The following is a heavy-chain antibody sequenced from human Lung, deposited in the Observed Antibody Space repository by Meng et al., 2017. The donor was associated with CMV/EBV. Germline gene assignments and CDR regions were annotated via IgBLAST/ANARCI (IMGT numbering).Heavy chain of an antibody. J-gene: IGHJ4*02. V-gene: IGHV4-34*01. CDR1: GGSFSGYY. D-gene: IGHD2-2*02. CDR3: ARGGGYCSGTSCYNDY. CDR2: IDHSGST. Sequence: SXTXSLXXAAYGGSFSGYYWTWIRQPPRKGLEWIGEIDHSGSTNYNPSLKSRVTISVDTSKSQFSLRLSSVTAADTAIYYCARGGGYCSGTSCYNDYWGQGMXVTVSS.